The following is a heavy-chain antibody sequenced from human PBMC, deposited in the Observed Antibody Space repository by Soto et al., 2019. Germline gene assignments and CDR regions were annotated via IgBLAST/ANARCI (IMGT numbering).Heavy chain of an antibody. CDR2: IDHSGYT. J-gene: IGHJ5*02. D-gene: IGHD3-3*01. V-gene: IGHV4-34*01. CDR1: GGSFSGYY. Sequence: SETLSLTCAVYGGSFSGYYWNWIHQPPGKGLEWIGEIDHSGYTNYNPSLKSRVTISVDTSKNQFSLRLTSVTAADTAVYYCARVRDWFDPWGQGTLVTVSS. CDR3: ARVRDWFDP.